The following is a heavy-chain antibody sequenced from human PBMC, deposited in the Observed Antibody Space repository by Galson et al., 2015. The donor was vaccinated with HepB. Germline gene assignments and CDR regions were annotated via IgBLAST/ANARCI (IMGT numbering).Heavy chain of an antibody. Sequence: PALVKPTQTLTLTCTFSGFSLSTSGVGVGWIRQPPGKALEWLALIYWDDDKRYSPSLKSRLTITKDTSKNQVVLTMTNMDPVDTASYYCAHAYSPNNYLDYWGQGTLVTVSS. J-gene: IGHJ4*02. CDR2: IYWDDDK. D-gene: IGHD6-13*01. CDR3: AHAYSPNNYLDY. V-gene: IGHV2-5*02. CDR1: GFSLSTSGVG.